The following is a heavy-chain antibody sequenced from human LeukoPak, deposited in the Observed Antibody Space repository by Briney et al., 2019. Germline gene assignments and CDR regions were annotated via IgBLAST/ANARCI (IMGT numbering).Heavy chain of an antibody. CDR1: GGSISSYY. CDR3: ARGLDTTVTMKGMDV. Sequence: SETLSLTCTVSGGSISSYYWSWIRQPAGKGLEWIGRIYTSGSTNYNPSLKSRVTMSVDTSKNQFSLKLSSVTAADAAVYYCARGLDTTVTMKGMDVWGKGTTVTVSS. J-gene: IGHJ6*04. CDR2: IYTSGST. D-gene: IGHD4-17*01. V-gene: IGHV4-4*07.